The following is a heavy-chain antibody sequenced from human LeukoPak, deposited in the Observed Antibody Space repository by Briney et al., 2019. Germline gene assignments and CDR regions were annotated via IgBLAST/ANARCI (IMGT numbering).Heavy chain of an antibody. CDR1: GYTLTELS. V-gene: IGHV1-24*01. CDR3: ASKSDEDDAFDI. Sequence: ASVKVSCKVSGYTLTELSMHWVRQAPGKGLEWMGGFDPEDGETIYAQKFQGRVTMTEDTSTDTAYMELSSLRSEDTAVYYCASKSDEDDAFDIWGQGTMVTVSS. CDR2: FDPEDGET. J-gene: IGHJ3*02.